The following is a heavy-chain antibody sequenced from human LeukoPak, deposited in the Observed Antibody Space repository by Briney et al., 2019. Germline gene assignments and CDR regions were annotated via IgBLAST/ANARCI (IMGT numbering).Heavy chain of an antibody. CDR1: GYTFTGYY. CDR3: ASAAYSGYDRPGSFDY. CDR2: INPNSGGT. Sequence: ASVKVSCKASGYTFTGYYMHWVRQAPGQGLEWMGWINPNSGGTNYAQKFQGRVTMTRDTSISTAYMELSRLRSDDTAVYHCASAAYSGYDRPGSFDYWGQGTLVTVSS. D-gene: IGHD5-12*01. J-gene: IGHJ4*02. V-gene: IGHV1-2*02.